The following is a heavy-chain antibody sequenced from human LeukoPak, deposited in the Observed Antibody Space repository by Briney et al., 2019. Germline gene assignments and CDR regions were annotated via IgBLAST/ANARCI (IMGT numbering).Heavy chain of an antibody. D-gene: IGHD3-3*01. CDR3: ARDLISTWSGHDAFDI. CDR2: ISAYNGNT. V-gene: IGHV1-18*01. J-gene: IGHJ3*02. Sequence: GASVKVSCKASGYTFTSYGISWVRQSPGQGLEWMGWISAYNGNTNYAQKLQGRVTMTTDTSTSTAYMELRSLRSDDTAVYCCARDLISTWSGHDAFDIWGQGTMVTVSS. CDR1: GYTFTSYG.